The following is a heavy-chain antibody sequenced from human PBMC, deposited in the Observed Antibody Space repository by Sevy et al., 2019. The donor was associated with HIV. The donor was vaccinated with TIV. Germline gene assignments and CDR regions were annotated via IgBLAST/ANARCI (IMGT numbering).Heavy chain of an antibody. V-gene: IGHV3-15*01. J-gene: IGHJ6*02. D-gene: IGHD5-12*01. CDR1: GFTFRNAW. CDR3: STDIVVQSGYSYDFSTFNPDLPHNSGADV. Sequence: GESLKISCTASGFTFRNAWMTWVRQVPGKGLEWVGRIRNDPDGGTTDYAAPVRGRFTISRDDSKNTLYLQMNSLETGDTAVYYCSTDIVVQSGYSYDFSTFNPDLPHNSGADVWGQGTTVTVSS. CDR2: IRNDPDGGTT.